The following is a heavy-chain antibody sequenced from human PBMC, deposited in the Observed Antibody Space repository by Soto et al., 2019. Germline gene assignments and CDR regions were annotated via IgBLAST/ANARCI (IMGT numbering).Heavy chain of an antibody. CDR1: GGTFSSYA. J-gene: IGHJ1*01. CDR2: IIPIFGTA. D-gene: IGHD3-22*01. V-gene: IGHV1-69*12. Sequence: QVQLVQSGAEVKKPGSSVKVSCKASGGTFSSYAISWVRQAPGQGLEWMGGIIPIFGTANYAQKFKGRVTITADESTSTAYMELSSLRSEDTAVYYCARGAAYYYDSSGYPGYFQHWGQGTLVTVSS. CDR3: ARGAAYYYDSSGYPGYFQH.